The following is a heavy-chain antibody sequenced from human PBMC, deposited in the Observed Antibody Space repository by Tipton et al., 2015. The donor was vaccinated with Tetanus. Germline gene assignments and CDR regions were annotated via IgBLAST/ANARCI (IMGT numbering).Heavy chain of an antibody. D-gene: IGHD3-10*01. Sequence: TLSLTCTVSGGSVRSGSYYWNWIRQPPGKGLEWIGYISYSGRTNSNYSLKSRITISQDTSKNQFSLRLSSVTAADTAVYFCARHPPPYYYGSGSYLDYWGQGTPVTVSS. CDR2: ISYSGRT. J-gene: IGHJ4*02. CDR3: ARHPPPYYYGSGSYLDY. V-gene: IGHV4-61*01. CDR1: GGSVRSGSYY.